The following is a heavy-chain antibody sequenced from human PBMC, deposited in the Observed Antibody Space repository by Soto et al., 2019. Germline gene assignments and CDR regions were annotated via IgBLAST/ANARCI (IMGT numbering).Heavy chain of an antibody. Sequence: QVQVVESGGGVVQPGRALRLSCAASGFTFSSYAMHWVRQAPGKGLEWVAIISYDGGDKYYADSVKGRFTISRDNSKNTLYLQMNSLRTEDTAVYYCARGGRLRHFDYWGQGTLVTVSS. CDR1: GFTFSSYA. D-gene: IGHD5-12*01. J-gene: IGHJ4*02. CDR3: ARGGRLRHFDY. V-gene: IGHV3-30*04. CDR2: ISYDGGDK.